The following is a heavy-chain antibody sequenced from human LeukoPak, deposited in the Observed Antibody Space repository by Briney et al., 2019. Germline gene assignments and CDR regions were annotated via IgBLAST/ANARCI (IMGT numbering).Heavy chain of an antibody. Sequence: GGSLRLSCAASGFTFSSYWMSWVRQAPGKGLEWVANIKQDGSEKYYVDSVKGRFTISRDNAKNSLYLQMNSLRAEDTAVYYCARDVGDSSSWYGVALSWXTPHFDYWGQGTLVTVSS. CDR2: IKQDGSEK. V-gene: IGHV3-7*01. CDR3: ARDVGDSSSWYGVALSWXTPHFDY. J-gene: IGHJ4*02. CDR1: GFTFSSYW. D-gene: IGHD6-13*01.